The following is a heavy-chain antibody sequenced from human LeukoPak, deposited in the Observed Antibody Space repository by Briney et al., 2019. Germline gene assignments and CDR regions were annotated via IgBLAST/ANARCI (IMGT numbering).Heavy chain of an antibody. J-gene: IGHJ4*02. Sequence: SVKVSCKASGGTFSSYAISWARQAPGQGLEWMGRIIPIFGTANYAQKFQGRVTITTDESTSTAYMELSSLRSEDTAVYYCATLADCSGGSCYSEPIDYWGQGTLVTVSS. CDR1: GGTFSSYA. CDR2: IIPIFGTA. CDR3: ATLADCSGGSCYSEPIDY. V-gene: IGHV1-69*05. D-gene: IGHD2-15*01.